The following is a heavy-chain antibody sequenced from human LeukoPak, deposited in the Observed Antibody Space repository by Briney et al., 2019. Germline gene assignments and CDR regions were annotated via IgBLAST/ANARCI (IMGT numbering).Heavy chain of an antibody. J-gene: IGHJ6*02. V-gene: IGHV5-51*01. CDR3: ARGAAGTTPDYYYFGLDV. CDR2: IYPGDSDT. Sequence: GESLKISCQGSGYRFTDYWIGWVRQMPGKGLEWMGIIYPGDSDTRYSPSFQGQVTISADKSINTAHLQWSSLKASDTAMYCCARGAAGTTPDYYYFGLDVWGQGTTVRVSS. D-gene: IGHD1-7*01. CDR1: GYRFTDYW.